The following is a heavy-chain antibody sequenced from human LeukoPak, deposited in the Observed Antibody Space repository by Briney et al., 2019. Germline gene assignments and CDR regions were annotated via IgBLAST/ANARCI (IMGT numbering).Heavy chain of an antibody. Sequence: GGSLRLSCAAAGFTFSSYAMSWVRQAPGKGLEWVSAISGSGGSTYYADSVKGRFTISRDNSKNTLYLQMNSLRAEDTAVYYCAKSRGVGDFVYWGQGTLVTVSS. V-gene: IGHV3-23*01. CDR1: GFTFSSYA. CDR3: AKSRGVGDFVY. CDR2: ISGSGGST. D-gene: IGHD3-16*01. J-gene: IGHJ4*02.